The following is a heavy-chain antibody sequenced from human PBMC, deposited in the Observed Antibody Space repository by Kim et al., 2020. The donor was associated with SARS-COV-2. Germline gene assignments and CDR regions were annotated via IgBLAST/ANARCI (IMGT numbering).Heavy chain of an antibody. Sequence: GGSLRLSCAASGFTFSSYSMNWVRQAPGKGLEWVSYSSSSSSTIYYADSVKGRFTISRDNAKNSLYLQMNSLRDEDTAVYYCARLHCTNGVCYYYFDYWGQGTLVTVSS. J-gene: IGHJ4*02. D-gene: IGHD2-8*01. CDR1: GFTFSSYS. V-gene: IGHV3-48*02. CDR2: SSSSSSTI. CDR3: ARLHCTNGVCYYYFDY.